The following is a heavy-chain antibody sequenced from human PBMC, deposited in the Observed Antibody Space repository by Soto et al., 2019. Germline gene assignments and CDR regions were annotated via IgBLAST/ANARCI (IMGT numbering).Heavy chain of an antibody. D-gene: IGHD2-15*01. V-gene: IGHV1-18*01. Sequence: QVQLVQSGAEVQRPGASVKVSCKASGYIFTTYGISWVRQAPGQGLEWMGRISGYNGNTKYAQKFQDRVTMTTDTSTITAYMEVRSLRSDDTAVYYCARNEYCAGAPCYSGWFDPWGQGTLVTVSS. CDR3: ARNEYCAGAPCYSGWFDP. CDR2: ISGYNGNT. J-gene: IGHJ5*02. CDR1: GYIFTTYG.